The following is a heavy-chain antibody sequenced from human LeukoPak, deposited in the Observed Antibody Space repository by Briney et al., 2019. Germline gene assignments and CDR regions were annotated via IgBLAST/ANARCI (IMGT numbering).Heavy chain of an antibody. CDR3: ARGVGYCSSTSCYGGEDY. D-gene: IGHD2-2*01. Sequence: ASVKVSCKASGYTFTSYAMHWVRQAPGQRLEWMGWINAGNGNTKYSQTFQGRVTITRDTSASTAYMELSSLRSEDTAVYYCARGVGYCSSTSCYGGEDYWGQGTLVTVSS. CDR2: INAGNGNT. V-gene: IGHV1-3*01. J-gene: IGHJ4*02. CDR1: GYTFTSYA.